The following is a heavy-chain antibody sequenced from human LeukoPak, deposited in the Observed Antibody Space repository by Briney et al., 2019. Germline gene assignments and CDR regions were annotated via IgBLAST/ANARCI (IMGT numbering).Heavy chain of an antibody. D-gene: IGHD1-26*01. CDR1: RLTFSNYA. CDR2: ISGSGGTT. V-gene: IGHV3-23*01. CDR3: ARGGARA. J-gene: IGHJ5*02. Sequence: GGSLRLSCAGSRLTFSNYAVSWVRQAPGKGLEWVSSISGSGGTTYYADSVKGRFTISRDNSKNTLYLQMNSLRAEDTAVYYCARGGARAWGQGTLVTVSS.